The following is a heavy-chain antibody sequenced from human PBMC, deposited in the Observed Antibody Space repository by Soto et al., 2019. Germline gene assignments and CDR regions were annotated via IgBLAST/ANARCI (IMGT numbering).Heavy chain of an antibody. Sequence: QVQLVESGGGVVQPGRSLRLSCAASGFTFSSYGMHWVRQAPGKGLEWVAVIWYDGSNKYYADSVKGRFTISRDNSKNTLYLQMNSLRAEDTAVYYCARVPAAAGNDAFDIWGQGTMVTVSS. CDR3: ARVPAAAGNDAFDI. D-gene: IGHD6-13*01. J-gene: IGHJ3*02. CDR1: GFTFSSYG. V-gene: IGHV3-33*01. CDR2: IWYDGSNK.